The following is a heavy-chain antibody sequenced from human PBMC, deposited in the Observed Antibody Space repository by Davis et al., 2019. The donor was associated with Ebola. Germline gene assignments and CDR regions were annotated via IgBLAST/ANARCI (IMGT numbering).Heavy chain of an antibody. CDR2: INAGNGNT. Sequence: ASVKVSCKASGYTLATYAMHWVRQAPGQRLEWMGWINAGNGNTKYSQRFQGRVTITSDTSANTAYMELSSLTSEDTAVYYCAKRGSGNYFLDYWGQGTLVTVSS. CDR1: GYTLATYA. D-gene: IGHD1-26*01. J-gene: IGHJ4*02. CDR3: AKRGSGNYFLDY. V-gene: IGHV1-3*01.